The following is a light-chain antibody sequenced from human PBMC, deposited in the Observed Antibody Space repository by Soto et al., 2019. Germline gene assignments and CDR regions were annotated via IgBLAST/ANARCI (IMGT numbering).Light chain of an antibody. V-gene: IGKV3-20*01. CDR3: QQYGSSPRT. J-gene: IGKJ1*01. CDR2: GTS. Sequence: EIVLTQSPGILALSPGARAPLSCRASQSVSDNYLAWYQQKPGQAPRLLIYGTSNRATGIPDRFSGSGSGTDFSLTISSLEPGDLAVYYCQQYGSSPRTFGQGTKVDIK. CDR1: QSVSDNY.